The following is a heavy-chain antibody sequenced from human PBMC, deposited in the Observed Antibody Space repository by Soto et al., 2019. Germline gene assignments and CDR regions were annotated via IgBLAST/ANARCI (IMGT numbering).Heavy chain of an antibody. V-gene: IGHV5-51*01. CDR1: GYSFTSYW. D-gene: IGHD1-7*01. Sequence: GESLKISCKGSGYSFTSYWIGWVRQMPGKGMEWMGIIYPGDSDTRYSPSFQGQVTISADKSISAAYLQWSSLNASDTAMYSGASLVTDWNCLYYDGMSVCGRRSTVTVSS. CDR2: IYPGDSDT. J-gene: IGHJ6*01. CDR3: ASLVTDWNCLYYDGMSV.